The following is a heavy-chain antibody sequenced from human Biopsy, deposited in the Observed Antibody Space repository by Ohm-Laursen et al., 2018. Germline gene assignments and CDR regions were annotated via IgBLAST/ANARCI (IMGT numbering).Heavy chain of an antibody. CDR1: GGSINSANYF. Sequence: TLSLTCSVSGGSINSANYFWAWIRQHPGKGLEWIGYISHTGSTHSNPSLKSRITISIDTSENHFSLKLRSVTATDTAVYYCVREPKTGTAEAWYFDLWGQGTRVTVSS. J-gene: IGHJ2*01. CDR2: ISHTGST. V-gene: IGHV4-31*02. D-gene: IGHD3-9*01. CDR3: VREPKTGTAEAWYFDL.